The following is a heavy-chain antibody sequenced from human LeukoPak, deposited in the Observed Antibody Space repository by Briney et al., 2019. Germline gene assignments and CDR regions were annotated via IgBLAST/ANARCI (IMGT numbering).Heavy chain of an antibody. CDR3: AGEGPLTDAFDI. CDR1: GGTFSSYA. CDR2: IIPIFGTA. V-gene: IGHV1-69*05. Sequence: GASVKVSCKASGGTFSSYAISWVRQAPGQGLEWMGGIIPIFGTANYAQKFQGRVTITTDESTSTAYMELSSLRSEDTAVYYCAGEGPLTDAFDIWGQGTMVTVSS. J-gene: IGHJ3*02.